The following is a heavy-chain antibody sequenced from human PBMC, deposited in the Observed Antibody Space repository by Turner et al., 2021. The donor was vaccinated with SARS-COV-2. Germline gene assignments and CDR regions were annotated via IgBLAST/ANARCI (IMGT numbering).Heavy chain of an antibody. D-gene: IGHD3-10*01. CDR3: ASQEALVPSYYYYYYGMDV. Sequence: LLLQESGPGLVYPSETLSLTCTVSGGSISSSSSYWGWIRQPPGKGLEWIGSMYYSVSTYYNPSHKRRVTITVDKSKNQFSQKLSSETAADTAVYYCASQEALVPSYYYYYYGMDVWGQGTTVTVSS. V-gene: IGHV4-39*01. CDR1: GGSISSSSSY. J-gene: IGHJ6*02. CDR2: MYYSVST.